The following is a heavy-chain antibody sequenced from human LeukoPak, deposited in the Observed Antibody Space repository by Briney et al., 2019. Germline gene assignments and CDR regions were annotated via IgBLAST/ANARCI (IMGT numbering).Heavy chain of an antibody. CDR2: ISYDGSNK. J-gene: IGHJ4*02. V-gene: IGHV3-30*18. D-gene: IGHD3-22*01. Sequence: GGSLRLSCAASGLTFSSYGMHWVRQAPGKGLEWVAVISYDGSNKYYADSVKGRFTISRDNSKNTLYLQVNSLRAEDTAVYYCAKESSDSSGYTNLPFDYWGQGTLVTVSS. CDR3: AKESSDSSGYTNLPFDY. CDR1: GLTFSSYG.